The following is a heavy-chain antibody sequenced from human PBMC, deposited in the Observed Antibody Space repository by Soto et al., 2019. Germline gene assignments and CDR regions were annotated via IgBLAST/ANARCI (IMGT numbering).Heavy chain of an antibody. V-gene: IGHV1-69*13. Sequence: ASVKVSCKASGGTFSSYAISWVRQAPGQGLEWMGGIIPIFGTANYAQKFQGRVMITADESTSTAYMELSSLRSEDTAVYYCARDRSEAELDYYYGMDVWGQGTTVTVSS. CDR2: IIPIFGTA. CDR1: GGTFSSYA. D-gene: IGHD1-26*01. CDR3: ARDRSEAELDYYYGMDV. J-gene: IGHJ6*02.